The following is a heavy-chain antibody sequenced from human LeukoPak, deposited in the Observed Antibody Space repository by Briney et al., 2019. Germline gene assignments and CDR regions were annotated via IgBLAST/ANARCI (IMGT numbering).Heavy chain of an antibody. J-gene: IGHJ4*02. V-gene: IGHV3-11*03. D-gene: IGHD6-19*01. CDR2: ISNSGSYT. CDR3: ARSRGAGPGAYFDY. Sequence: GGALRLSCAASGFTFSDEYMSWIRQAPAKGLEWVSYISNSGSYTNYADSVKGRFTIYRDNAKNSLYLQMNSLRAEDTAVYYCARSRGAGPGAYFDYWGQGTLITVSS. CDR1: GFTFSDEY.